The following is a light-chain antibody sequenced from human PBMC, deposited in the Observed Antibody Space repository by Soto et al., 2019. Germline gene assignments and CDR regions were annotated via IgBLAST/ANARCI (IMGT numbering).Light chain of an antibody. J-gene: IGLJ2*01. Sequence: QSVLTQPPSASGTPGQRVTISCSGSSSNIGSNTVNWYQQLPGTAPKLLIYSNNQRPSGVPARFSGSKSGTSASLAISGLQYEDEADYYCAAWDDSLNGVVFGGGTKVTVL. CDR2: SNN. V-gene: IGLV1-44*01. CDR1: SSNIGSNT. CDR3: AAWDDSLNGVV.